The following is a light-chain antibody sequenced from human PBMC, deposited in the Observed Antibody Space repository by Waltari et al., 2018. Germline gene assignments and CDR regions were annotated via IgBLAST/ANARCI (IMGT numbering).Light chain of an antibody. CDR2: WAS. CDR3: LQYYSRPYT. Sequence: DIVMTQSPDSLAVSLGERATINCRSSQPVLYSSNSKNYLAWYQQKPGQPPKLLVYWASNRESGVPDRFGGSGSGTDFTLTISSLQAEDVAVYFCLQYYSRPYTFGQGTKLDIK. V-gene: IGKV4-1*01. CDR1: QPVLYSSNSKNY. J-gene: IGKJ2*01.